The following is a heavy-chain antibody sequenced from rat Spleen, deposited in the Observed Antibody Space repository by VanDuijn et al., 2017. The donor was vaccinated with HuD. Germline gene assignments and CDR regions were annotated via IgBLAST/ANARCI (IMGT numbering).Heavy chain of an antibody. J-gene: IGHJ2*01. CDR3: ARWGYNFDY. Sequence: EVQLQESGPGLVKPSQSLSLTCSVTGYSITSNYWGWIRKFPGNKMEWMGYISYSGSTSYNPSLKRRISITRDTSKNQFFLQLNPVTTEDTATYYCARWGYNFDYWGQGVRVTVSS. CDR2: ISYSGST. V-gene: IGHV3-1*01. D-gene: IGHD1-4*01. CDR1: GYSITSNY.